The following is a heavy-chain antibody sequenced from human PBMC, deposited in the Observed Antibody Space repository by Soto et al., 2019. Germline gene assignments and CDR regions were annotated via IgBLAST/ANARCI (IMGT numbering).Heavy chain of an antibody. V-gene: IGHV5-51*01. J-gene: IGHJ3*02. CDR3: TRRGGYYYDSSGPYDI. CDR2: IYPGDSDT. Sequence: GESLKISCKASGYRFTSYWIGWVRQTPEKGLEWMGIIYPGDSDTRYSPSFQGQVTISVDKTINTAYLQWSSLKASDTAMYYCTRRGGYYYDSSGPYDIWGQGTVVTV. CDR1: GYRFTSYW. D-gene: IGHD3-22*01.